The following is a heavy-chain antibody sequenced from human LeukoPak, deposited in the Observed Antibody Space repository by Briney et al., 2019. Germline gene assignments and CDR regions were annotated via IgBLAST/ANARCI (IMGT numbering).Heavy chain of an antibody. D-gene: IGHD3-10*01. V-gene: IGHV1-69*05. J-gene: IGHJ5*02. CDR1: GGTFSSYA. CDR3: AITMVRGVTSLS. CDR2: IIPIFGTA. Sequence: GASVKVSCKASGGTFSSYAISWVRQAPGQGLEWMGGIIPIFGTANYAQKFQGRVTITTDESTSTAYMELSSLRSEGTAVYYCAITMVRGVTSLSWGQGTLVTVSS.